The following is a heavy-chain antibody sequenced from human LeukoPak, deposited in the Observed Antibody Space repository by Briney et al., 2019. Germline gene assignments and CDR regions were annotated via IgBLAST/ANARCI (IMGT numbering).Heavy chain of an antibody. V-gene: IGHV4-59*08. CDR3: ARMGHHYDSNGYEF. J-gene: IGHJ4*02. CDR1: GGSIGTYY. CDR2: IYYSGST. Sequence: SETLSLTCTVSGGSIGTYYWSWIRQPPGKGLEWIGNIYYSGSTNYRPSLKSRVSISVDTSKNQFSLKLSSVTAADTAVYYCARMGHHYDSNGYEFWGQGTLVTVSS. D-gene: IGHD3-22*01.